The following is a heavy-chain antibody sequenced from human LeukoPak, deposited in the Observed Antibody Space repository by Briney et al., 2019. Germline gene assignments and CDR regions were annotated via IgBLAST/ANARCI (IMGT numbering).Heavy chain of an antibody. V-gene: IGHV4-59*08. Sequence: PSETLSLTCTVSGGSISSYYWSWIRQPPGKGLEWIGYIYYSGSTNYNPSLKSRVTISIDTSKNQFSLKLSSVTAADTAVYYCARQQQLVRVDYWGQGILVTVSS. D-gene: IGHD6-13*01. CDR3: ARQQQLVRVDY. CDR1: GGSISSYY. J-gene: IGHJ4*02. CDR2: IYYSGST.